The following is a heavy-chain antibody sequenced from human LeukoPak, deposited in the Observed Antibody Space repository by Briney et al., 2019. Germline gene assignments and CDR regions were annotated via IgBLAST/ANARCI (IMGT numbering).Heavy chain of an antibody. CDR2: IYYSGST. CDR3: ARDKFSNTKRDGSYYFDY. V-gene: IGHV4-31*03. J-gene: IGHJ4*02. D-gene: IGHD5-24*01. CDR1: GGSISSSSYY. Sequence: SETLSLTCTVSGGSISSSSYYWGRIRQHPGKGLEWIGYIYYSGSTYYNPSLKSRVTISVDTSKNQFSLKLSSVTAVDTAVYYCARDKFSNTKRDGSYYFDYWGQGTLVTVSS.